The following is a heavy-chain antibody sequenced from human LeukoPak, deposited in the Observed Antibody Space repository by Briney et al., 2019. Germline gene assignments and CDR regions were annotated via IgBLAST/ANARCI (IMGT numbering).Heavy chain of an antibody. Sequence: SGTLSLTCAVSGGSISSSNWWSWVRQPPGKGLEWIGEIYHSGSTNYNPSLKSRVTISVDTSKNQFSLKLSSVTAADTAVYYCARSEVDTAQIYFDYWGQGTLVTVSS. CDR1: GGSISSSNW. D-gene: IGHD5-18*01. V-gene: IGHV4-4*02. CDR3: ARSEVDTAQIYFDY. CDR2: IYHSGST. J-gene: IGHJ4*02.